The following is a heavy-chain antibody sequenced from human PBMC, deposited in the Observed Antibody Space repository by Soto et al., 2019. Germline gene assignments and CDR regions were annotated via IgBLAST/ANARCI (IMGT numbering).Heavy chain of an antibody. Sequence: ASVNVSCKTSGYTFTVYYMHWVRQAPGQGLEWVGWINPNSGGTNYAQKFQGWVTMTRDTSISTAYMELSRLRSDDTAVYYCARDKDSSVPSAFDIWGQGTMVTVSS. CDR1: GYTFTVYY. CDR3: ARDKDSSVPSAFDI. V-gene: IGHV1-2*04. D-gene: IGHD6-19*01. J-gene: IGHJ3*02. CDR2: INPNSGGT.